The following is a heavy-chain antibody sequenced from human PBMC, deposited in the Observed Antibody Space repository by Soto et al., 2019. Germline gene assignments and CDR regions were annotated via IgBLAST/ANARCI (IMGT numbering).Heavy chain of an antibody. V-gene: IGHV3-33*01. D-gene: IGHD3-22*01. J-gene: IGHJ4*02. CDR1: GFTFSSYG. CDR2: IWNDGSNK. CDR3: AREATYYYDSSGQGYFDY. Sequence: QVQLVESGGGLVQPGRSLRLSCAASGFTFSSYGMHWVRQAPGKGLEWVAVIWNDGSNKYYADSVKGRFTISRDNSKNKLYLQMNSLRAEDTAVYYCAREATYYYDSSGQGYFDYWGQGTLVTVSS.